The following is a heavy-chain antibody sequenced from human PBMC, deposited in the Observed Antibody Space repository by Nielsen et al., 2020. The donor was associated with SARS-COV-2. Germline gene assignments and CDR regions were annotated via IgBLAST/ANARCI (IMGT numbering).Heavy chain of an antibody. Sequence: GESLKISCAASGFTFSSYGMHWVRQAPGKGLEWVAVISYDGSNKYYADSVKGRFTISRDNSKNTLYLQMNSLRAEDTAEYYCAKEIRSSSWYEMDYWGQGTLVTVSS. J-gene: IGHJ4*02. CDR1: GFTFSSYG. CDR3: AKEIRSSSWYEMDY. D-gene: IGHD6-13*01. CDR2: ISYDGSNK. V-gene: IGHV3-30*18.